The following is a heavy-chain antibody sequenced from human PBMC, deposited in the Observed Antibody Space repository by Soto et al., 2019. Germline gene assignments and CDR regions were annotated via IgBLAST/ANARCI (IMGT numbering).Heavy chain of an antibody. CDR2: IIPILGIA. Sequence: ASVKVSCKASGGTFSSYTISWVRQAPGQGLEWMGRIIPILGIANYAQKFQGRVTITADKSTSTAYMELSSLRSEDTAVYYCARGSLRIVAPRAHWGQGTLVTVSS. CDR3: ARGSLRIVAPRAH. D-gene: IGHD5-12*01. V-gene: IGHV1-69*02. J-gene: IGHJ4*02. CDR1: GGTFSSYT.